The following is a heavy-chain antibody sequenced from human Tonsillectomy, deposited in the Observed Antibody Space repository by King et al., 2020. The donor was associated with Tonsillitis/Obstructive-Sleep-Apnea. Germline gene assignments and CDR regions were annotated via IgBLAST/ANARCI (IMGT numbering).Heavy chain of an antibody. CDR1: GGSISSGDYF. CDR2: IYYSGST. Sequence: QLQESGPGLVKPSQTLSLTCTVSGGSISSGDYFWSWIRQHPGKGLEWMAHIYYSGSTYYNPSLKSRVTISVDTSKNQFSLELTSVTAADTAVYYCARTGTTYSNFWSGHYFYYMDVWGKGTTVTVSS. V-gene: IGHV4-31*03. J-gene: IGHJ6*03. D-gene: IGHD3-3*01. CDR3: ARTGTTYSNFWSGHYFYYMDV.